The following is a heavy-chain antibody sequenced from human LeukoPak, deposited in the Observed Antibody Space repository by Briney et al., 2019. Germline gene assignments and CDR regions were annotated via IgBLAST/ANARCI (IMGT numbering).Heavy chain of an antibody. D-gene: IGHD4-11*01. V-gene: IGHV4-59*08. CDR3: ARGMTTVTH. CDR1: GASINSCY. CDR2: IYYSGIT. J-gene: IGHJ4*02. Sequence: PSETLSLTCTVSGASINSCYWSWIRQPPGKGLEWLGYIYYSGITNYNPSLKSRVTISVDTSRNQFSLKLSSVTAADTAVYYCARGMTTVTHWGQGTLVTVSS.